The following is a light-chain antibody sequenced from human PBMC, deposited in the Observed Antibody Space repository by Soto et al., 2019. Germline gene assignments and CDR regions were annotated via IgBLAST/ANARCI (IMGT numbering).Light chain of an antibody. Sequence: EIVLTQSPGTLSLSPGEIATLSFRASQSVSSSYLAWYQQKPGQAPRLLIYGASSRATGIPDRFSGSGSGTDFTLTISRLEPEDFVVYYCQQYGYSPITFGQGTRLEIK. CDR2: GAS. CDR3: QQYGYSPIT. V-gene: IGKV3-20*01. J-gene: IGKJ5*01. CDR1: QSVSSSY.